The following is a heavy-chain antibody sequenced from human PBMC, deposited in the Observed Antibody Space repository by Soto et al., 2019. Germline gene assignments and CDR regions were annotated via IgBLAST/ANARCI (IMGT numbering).Heavy chain of an antibody. D-gene: IGHD4-4*01. CDR1: GGSISSGGYY. V-gene: IGHV4-31*03. Sequence: SETLSLTCSVSGGSISSGGYYWSWIRQHPGKGLEWIGYIYYSGSTYYNPSLKSRVTISVDTSKNQFSLKLSSVTAADTAMYYCARRGNLPNYYYYYGMDVWGQGTTVTVSS. CDR3: ARRGNLPNYYYYYGMDV. J-gene: IGHJ6*02. CDR2: IYYSGST.